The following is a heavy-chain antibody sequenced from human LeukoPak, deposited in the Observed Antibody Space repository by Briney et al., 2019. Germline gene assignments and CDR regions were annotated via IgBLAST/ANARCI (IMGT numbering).Heavy chain of an antibody. CDR3: ARAPNRSSRDGYNLTPRSYLDY. CDR2: IIPISGTA. J-gene: IGHJ4*02. Sequence: GASVKVSRKASGGTFSSYAITWVRQAPGQGLEWMGGIIPISGTANYAQKFQGRVTITADKSTSTAYMELRSLRSDDTAVYYCARAPNRSSRDGYNLTPRSYLDYWGQGTLVTVSS. CDR1: GGTFSSYA. V-gene: IGHV1-69*06. D-gene: IGHD5-24*01.